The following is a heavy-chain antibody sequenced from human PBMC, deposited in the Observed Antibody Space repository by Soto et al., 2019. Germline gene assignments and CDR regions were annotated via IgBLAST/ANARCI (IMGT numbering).Heavy chain of an antibody. J-gene: IGHJ6*02. CDR1: GFTFSSYA. D-gene: IGHD5-18*01. CDR3: AKEVTATNLNYYYYGMDV. Sequence: GESLKISCAASGFTFSSYAMSWVRQAPGKGLEWVSAISGSGGSTYYADSVKGRFTISRDNSKNTLYLQMNSLRAEDTAVYYCAKEVTATNLNYYYYGMDVWGQGTTVTVSS. CDR2: ISGSGGST. V-gene: IGHV3-23*01.